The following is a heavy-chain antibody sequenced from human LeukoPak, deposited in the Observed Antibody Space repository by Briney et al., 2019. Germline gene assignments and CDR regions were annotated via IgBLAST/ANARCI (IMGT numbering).Heavy chain of an antibody. CDR2: ISSSSSYI. Sequence: GGPLRLSCAASGLTFSSYSMNWVRQAPGKGLEWVSFISSSSSYIYYADSMKGRFTISRDNAKNSLYLQMNSLKAEDTAVYYCARGEWSSSPFDYWGQGTLVTVSS. J-gene: IGHJ4*02. CDR1: GLTFSSYS. V-gene: IGHV3-21*01. CDR3: ARGEWSSSPFDY. D-gene: IGHD6-6*01.